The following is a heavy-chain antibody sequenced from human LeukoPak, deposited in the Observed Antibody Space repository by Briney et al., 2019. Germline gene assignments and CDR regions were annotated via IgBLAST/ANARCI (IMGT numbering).Heavy chain of an antibody. J-gene: IGHJ3*02. Sequence: GRSLRLSCAASGFTFDDYAMHWVRQAPGKGLEWVSGISWNSGSIGYADSVKGRFTISRDNAKNSLYLQMNSLRAEDTALYYCAKSPGGIVVVGYAFDIWGQGTMVTVSS. D-gene: IGHD2-21*01. CDR2: ISWNSGSI. CDR3: AKSPGGIVVVGYAFDI. V-gene: IGHV3-9*01. CDR1: GFTFDDYA.